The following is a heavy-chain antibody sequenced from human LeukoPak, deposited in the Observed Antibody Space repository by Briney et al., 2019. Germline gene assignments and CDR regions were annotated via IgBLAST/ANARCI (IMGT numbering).Heavy chain of an antibody. CDR3: ASTYYDILTGYYTDY. D-gene: IGHD3-9*01. CDR2: INPNSGGT. J-gene: IGHJ4*02. Sequence: GASVKVPCKTSGYTFTSYDLNWVRQATGQGLEWMGWINPNSGGTNYAQKFQGRVTMTRDTSISTAYMELSRLRSDDTAVYYCASTYYDILTGYYTDYWGQGTLVTVSS. V-gene: IGHV1-2*02. CDR1: GYTFTSYD.